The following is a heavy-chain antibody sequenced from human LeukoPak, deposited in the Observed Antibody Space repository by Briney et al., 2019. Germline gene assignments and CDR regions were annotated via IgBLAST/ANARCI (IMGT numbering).Heavy chain of an antibody. J-gene: IGHJ5*02. CDR2: INPNSGGT. D-gene: IGHD6-13*01. CDR3: ARGGYSSSWSRPAAFDP. Sequence: ASVKVSCKASGYTFTGYYMHWVRQAPGQGLEWMGWINPNSGGTNYAQKFQGRVTMTRDTSISTAYMELSRLRSDDTAVYYCARGGYSSSWSRPAAFDPWAREPWSPSPQ. CDR1: GYTFTGYY. V-gene: IGHV1-2*02.